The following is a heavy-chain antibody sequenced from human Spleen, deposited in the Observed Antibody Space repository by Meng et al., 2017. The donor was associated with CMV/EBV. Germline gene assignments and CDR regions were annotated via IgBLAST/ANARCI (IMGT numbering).Heavy chain of an antibody. CDR1: GDSVSSGSYY. Sequence: GSLRLSCTVSGDSVSSGSYYWSWIRQPPGKGLEWIGYIYYSGSTNHNPSLKSRVTISVDTSKNQFSLKLSSVTAADTALYYCARGGDYYDNSGYYRRTPLDYWGQGTLVTVSS. J-gene: IGHJ4*02. D-gene: IGHD3-22*01. V-gene: IGHV4-61*01. CDR2: IYYSGST. CDR3: ARGGDYYDNSGYYRRTPLDY.